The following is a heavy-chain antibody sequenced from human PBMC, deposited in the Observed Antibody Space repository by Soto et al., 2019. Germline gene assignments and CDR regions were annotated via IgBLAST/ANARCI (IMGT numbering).Heavy chain of an antibody. Sequence: GGSLRLSCAASGFTFDDYAMHWVRQGPGKGLEWVSGISWHSSTIGYADSVKGRFTISRDNAKNSLYLQMNSLRPEDTAFYYCAKGYCSGGTCPPDYWGQGTLVTVSS. CDR2: ISWHSSTI. V-gene: IGHV3-9*01. CDR3: AKGYCSGGTCPPDY. CDR1: GFTFDDYA. J-gene: IGHJ4*02. D-gene: IGHD2-15*01.